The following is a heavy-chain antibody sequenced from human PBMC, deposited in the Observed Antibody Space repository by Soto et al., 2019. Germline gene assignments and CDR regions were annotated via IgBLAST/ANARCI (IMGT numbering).Heavy chain of an antibody. CDR3: ARRPLIHYGSGSYYNEYYYYYMDV. V-gene: IGHV4-39*01. D-gene: IGHD3-10*01. Sequence: PSATLSLTCSVSGDSISSSSYYWGWVRQPPGKGLQWVGSIYYSGSTYYTPSLKSRVTISVDTSKNQFSLKLSSVTAADTAVYYCARRPLIHYGSGSYYNEYYYYYMDVWGKGTTVTVSS. J-gene: IGHJ6*03. CDR2: IYYSGST. CDR1: GDSISSSSYY.